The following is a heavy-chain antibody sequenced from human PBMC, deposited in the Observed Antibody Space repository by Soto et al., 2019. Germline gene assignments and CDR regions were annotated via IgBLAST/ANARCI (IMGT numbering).Heavy chain of an antibody. CDR2: IYYSGST. Sequence: SETLSLTCTVSGGSISSYYWSWIRQPPGKGLEWIGYIYYSGSTNYNPSLKSRVTISVDTSKNQFSLKLSSVTAADTAVYYCARLGYSGYDWPYYYYYMDVWGKGTTVTVSS. CDR3: ARLGYSGYDWPYYYYYMDV. CDR1: GGSISSYY. J-gene: IGHJ6*03. D-gene: IGHD5-12*01. V-gene: IGHV4-59*08.